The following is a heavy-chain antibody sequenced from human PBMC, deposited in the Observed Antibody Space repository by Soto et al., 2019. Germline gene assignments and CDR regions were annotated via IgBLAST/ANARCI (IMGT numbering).Heavy chain of an antibody. Sequence: GGSLRLSCAASGFTFSDYHMSWIRQAPGKGLEWVSYISYSGSTIYYADSVKGRFTISRDNAKNSLYLQMNSLRAEDTAVYYCARDNLAFDIWGQGTMVTVSS. J-gene: IGHJ3*02. V-gene: IGHV3-11*01. CDR3: ARDNLAFDI. CDR2: ISYSGSTI. CDR1: GFTFSDYH.